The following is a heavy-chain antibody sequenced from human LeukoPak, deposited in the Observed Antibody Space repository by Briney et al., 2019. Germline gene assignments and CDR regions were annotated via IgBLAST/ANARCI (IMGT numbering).Heavy chain of an antibody. J-gene: IGHJ4*02. CDR1: GYTLTELS. Sequence: ASVKVCCKVSGYTLTELSMHWVRRAPGKGRERVGGFGPEGGDTIYAQKSQGRVTMTEDTSTDTAYMELSSLRSEDTAVYYCATSYDSSGYCKYWGQGTLVTVSS. CDR3: ATSYDSSGYCKY. CDR2: FGPEGGDT. D-gene: IGHD3-22*01. V-gene: IGHV1-24*01.